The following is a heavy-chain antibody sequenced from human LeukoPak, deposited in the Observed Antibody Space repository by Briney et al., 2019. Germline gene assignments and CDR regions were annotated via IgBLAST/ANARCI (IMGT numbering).Heavy chain of an antibody. D-gene: IGHD3-22*01. CDR3: ARHDYYDLTEFTFDI. CDR2: IHASGPT. J-gene: IGHJ3*02. CDR1: GGSISTYY. Sequence: SETLSLTCIVSGGSISTYYWSWIRRPPGKGLEWIAYIHASGPTNYNPSLKSRVTISVDTSKNQFSLKLSSVTAADTAVYYCARHDYYDLTEFTFDIWGQGTMVTVSS. V-gene: IGHV4-4*09.